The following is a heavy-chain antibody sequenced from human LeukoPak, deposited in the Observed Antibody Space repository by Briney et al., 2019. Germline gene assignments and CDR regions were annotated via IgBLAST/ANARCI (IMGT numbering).Heavy chain of an antibody. Sequence: GGSLGLSCAASGFIFRNHAIHWVRQAPGKGLDWVAVISYDGSNKYYADSVKGRFTISRDNSKNTLYLQMNSLRAEDTALYYCAREGAYQLLSSYYFYGMDVWGQGTTVTVSS. CDR3: AREGAYQLLSSYYFYGMDV. J-gene: IGHJ6*02. CDR1: GFIFRNHA. V-gene: IGHV3-30-3*01. D-gene: IGHD1-26*01. CDR2: ISYDGSNK.